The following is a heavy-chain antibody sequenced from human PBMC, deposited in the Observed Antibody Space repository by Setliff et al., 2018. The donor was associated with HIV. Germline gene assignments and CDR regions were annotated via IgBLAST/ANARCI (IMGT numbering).Heavy chain of an antibody. CDR3: ARSDCSSVRCYLGHAFEI. CDR1: GYTLTELS. D-gene: IGHD2-15*01. Sequence: ASVKVSCKVSGYTLTELSMHWVRQAPGKGLEWVGWINIYTGDRTYADNFQYRVTITADKSTSTAYMELNSLRSDDTAIYYCARSDCSSVRCYLGHAFEIWGQGTMVTVSS. V-gene: IGHV1-24*01. CDR2: INIYTGDR. J-gene: IGHJ3*02.